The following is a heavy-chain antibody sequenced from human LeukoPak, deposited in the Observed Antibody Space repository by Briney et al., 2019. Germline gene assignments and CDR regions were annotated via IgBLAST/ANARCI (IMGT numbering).Heavy chain of an antibody. Sequence: PSQTLSLTCTVSGGSISSGDYYWSWIRQPPGKGLEWIGYIYYSGSTYYNPSLKSRVTTSVDTSKNQFSLKLSSVTAADTAVYYCAREFSSGWTTYYIDYWGQGTLVTVSS. V-gene: IGHV4-30-4*08. CDR3: AREFSSGWTTYYIDY. J-gene: IGHJ4*02. D-gene: IGHD6-19*01. CDR1: GGSISSGDYY. CDR2: IYYSGST.